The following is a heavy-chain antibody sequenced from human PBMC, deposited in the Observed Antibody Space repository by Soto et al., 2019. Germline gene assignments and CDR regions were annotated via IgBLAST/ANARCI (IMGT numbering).Heavy chain of an antibody. CDR1: GFTFTSYG. CDR3: ARDNCISTSCYRLYNWFDP. V-gene: IGHV3-30*03. Sequence: QVHLVESGGGVVQPGRSLRLSCAASGFTFTSYGMHWVRQAPGKGLEWVAVISYAGSNKYYADSVKGRFTISRDNSKTXLXXQMNSLRAEDTAVYYCARDNCISTSCYRLYNWFDPWGQGTLVTVSS. D-gene: IGHD2-2*01. CDR2: ISYAGSNK. J-gene: IGHJ5*02.